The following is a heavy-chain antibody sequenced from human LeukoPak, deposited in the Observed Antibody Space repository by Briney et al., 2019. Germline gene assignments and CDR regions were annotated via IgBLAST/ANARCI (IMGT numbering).Heavy chain of an antibody. D-gene: IGHD6-19*01. V-gene: IGHV3-30*18. CDR1: GXTFSSYG. J-gene: IGHJ6*02. Sequence: GRSLRLSCAASGXTFSSYGMHWVRQAPGKGLEWVAVISYDGSNKYYADSVKGRFTISRDNSKNTLYLQMNSLRAEDTAVYYCAKDLDYSSGWYSDYYGMDVWGQGTMVTVSS. CDR2: ISYDGSNK. CDR3: AKDLDYSSGWYSDYYGMDV.